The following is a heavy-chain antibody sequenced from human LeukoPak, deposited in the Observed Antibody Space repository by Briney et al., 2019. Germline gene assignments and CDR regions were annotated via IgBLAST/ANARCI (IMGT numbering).Heavy chain of an antibody. CDR1: GFTFSNYD. J-gene: IGHJ5*02. Sequence: GVSLRLSCAASGFTFSNYDMHWVRQATGKGLEWVSGIGTTGDTYYPASVKGRFTISRENAKNSLYLQMNSLRAGDTAVYYCARGDILTDYSFDPWGQGTLVIVSS. D-gene: IGHD3-9*01. V-gene: IGHV3-13*04. CDR2: IGTTGDT. CDR3: ARGDILTDYSFDP.